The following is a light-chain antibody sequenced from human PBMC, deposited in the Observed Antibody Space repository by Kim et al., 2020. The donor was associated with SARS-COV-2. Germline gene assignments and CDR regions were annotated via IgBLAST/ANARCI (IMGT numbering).Light chain of an antibody. Sequence: GQTVTISCSGSNSNIGNNFVTGYQQLPGAAPKLVIYRNHERPSGVPDRFSGSKSGTSASLVISGVRSGDGGDYYCASWDDSLSGQVLGVGTKVTVL. CDR1: NSNIGNNF. V-gene: IGLV1-47*01. CDR2: RNH. CDR3: ASWDDSLSGQV. J-gene: IGLJ3*02.